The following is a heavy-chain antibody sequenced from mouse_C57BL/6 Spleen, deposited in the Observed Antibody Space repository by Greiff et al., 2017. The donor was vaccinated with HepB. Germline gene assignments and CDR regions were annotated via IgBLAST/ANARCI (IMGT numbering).Heavy chain of an antibody. D-gene: IGHD2-5*01. CDR3: AIRRIAYYSNYEGGYYAMDY. CDR2: IHPSDSDT. V-gene: IGHV1-74*01. CDR1: GYTFTSYW. J-gene: IGHJ4*01. Sequence: VQLQQSGAELVKPGASVKVSCKASGYTFTSYWMHWVKQRPGQGLEWIGRIHPSDSDTNYNQKFKGKATLTVDKSSSTAYMQLSSLTSEDSAVYYCAIRRIAYYSNYEGGYYAMDYWGQGTSVTVSS.